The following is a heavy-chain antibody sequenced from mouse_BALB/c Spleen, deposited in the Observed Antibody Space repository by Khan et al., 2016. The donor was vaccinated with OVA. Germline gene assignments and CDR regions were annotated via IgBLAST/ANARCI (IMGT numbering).Heavy chain of an antibody. Sequence: QIQLVQSGPELKKPGETVRISCKASGYTFTTAGIQWVQKMPGKGLKWIGWINTHSGVPTYAEDFKVRFAFSLEISVSTAYLQITNLKNEDTATYFCARGRAAYYRNDGGAMEYWGQGTSVTVSS. J-gene: IGHJ4*01. D-gene: IGHD2-14*01. CDR1: GYTFTTAG. CDR3: ARGRAAYYRNDGGAMEY. V-gene: IGHV9-4*02. CDR2: INTHSGVP.